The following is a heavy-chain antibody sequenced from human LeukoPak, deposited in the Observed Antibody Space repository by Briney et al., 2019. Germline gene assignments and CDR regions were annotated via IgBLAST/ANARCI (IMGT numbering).Heavy chain of an antibody. D-gene: IGHD6-13*01. CDR3: ARRGIAAAGFVTDAFDI. Sequence: GSSVKVSCKASGGTFSSYAISWVRQAPGQGLEWMGGIIPIFGTANYAQKFQGRVTITADESTSTAYMELSSLRSEDTAVYYCARRGIAAAGFVTDAFDIWGQGTMVTVSS. CDR1: GGTFSSYA. V-gene: IGHV1-69*01. CDR2: IIPIFGTA. J-gene: IGHJ3*02.